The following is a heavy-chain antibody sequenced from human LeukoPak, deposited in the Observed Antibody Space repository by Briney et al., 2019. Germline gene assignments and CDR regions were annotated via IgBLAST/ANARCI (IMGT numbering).Heavy chain of an antibody. J-gene: IGHJ5*02. Sequence: SETLSLTCTVSGGSISSYYWSWIRQPPGKGLEWIGYIYYSGSTNYNPSLKSRVTISVDTSKNQFSLKLSSVTAADTAVYYCARRERGYSYDPDWFDPWGQGTLVTVSS. D-gene: IGHD5-18*01. V-gene: IGHV4-59*01. CDR1: GGSISSYY. CDR2: IYYSGST. CDR3: ARRERGYSYDPDWFDP.